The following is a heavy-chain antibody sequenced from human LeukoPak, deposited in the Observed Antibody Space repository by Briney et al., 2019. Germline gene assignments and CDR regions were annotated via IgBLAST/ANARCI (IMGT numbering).Heavy chain of an antibody. CDR3: ATDSSSWESKLNWFDP. CDR2: ISSSSSYI. Sequence: GGSLRLSCAASGFTFSSYSMNWVRQAPGKGLEWVSSISSSSSYIYYADSVKGRFTISRDNAKNSLYLQMNSLRAEDTAVYYCATDSSSWESKLNWFDPWGQGTLVTVSS. V-gene: IGHV3-21*01. CDR1: GFTFSSYS. J-gene: IGHJ5*02. D-gene: IGHD6-13*01.